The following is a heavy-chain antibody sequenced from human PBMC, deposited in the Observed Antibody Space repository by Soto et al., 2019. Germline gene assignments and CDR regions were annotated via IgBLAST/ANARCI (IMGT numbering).Heavy chain of an antibody. CDR3: ARTDIVTMNWFDP. CDR2: INHRGST. CDR1: GESFIGYY. D-gene: IGHD5-12*01. V-gene: IGHV4-34*01. J-gene: IGHJ5*02. Sequence: PSETLSLTCAVYGESFIGYYWTWIRQPPGRGLEWIGEINHRGSTNYNPSLKSRVTMSIDTSKNQFSLKLTSVTAADTSVYYCARTDIVTMNWFDPWGQGTLVTVSS.